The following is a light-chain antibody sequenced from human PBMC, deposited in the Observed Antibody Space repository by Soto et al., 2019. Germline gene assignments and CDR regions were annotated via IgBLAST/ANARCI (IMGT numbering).Light chain of an antibody. Sequence: EIVLTQSPDTLSLSPGERAILSCRASQSVSSRYLGWYQQKPGQAPRLLIYDAANRATGTPDRFSGSGSGTEFTLTISRLEPEDLAVYYCQQYGSSPYTFGQGTKLEIK. V-gene: IGKV3-20*01. CDR3: QQYGSSPYT. J-gene: IGKJ2*01. CDR1: QSVSSRY. CDR2: DAA.